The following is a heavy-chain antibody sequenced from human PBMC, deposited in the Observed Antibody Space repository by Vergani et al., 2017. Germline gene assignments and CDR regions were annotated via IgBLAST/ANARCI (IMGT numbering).Heavy chain of an antibody. CDR2: ISGSGGST. V-gene: IGHV3-23*01. Sequence: EVQLLESGGGLVQPGGSLRLSCAASGFTFSSYAMSWVRQAPGKGLEWVSAISGSGGSTYYADSVKGRFTISRDNSKNTLYLQMNSLRAEDTAVYYCAKDNRLLQGIAAAGTGFDPWGQGTLVTVSS. CDR3: AKDNRLLQGIAAAGTGFDP. CDR1: GFTFSSYA. D-gene: IGHD6-13*01. J-gene: IGHJ5*02.